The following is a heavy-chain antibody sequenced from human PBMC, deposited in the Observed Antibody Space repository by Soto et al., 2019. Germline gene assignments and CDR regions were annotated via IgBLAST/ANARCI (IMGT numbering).Heavy chain of an antibody. V-gene: IGHV3-23*01. Sequence: EVQLLESGGGLVQPGGSLRLSCAASGFTFSSYAMSWVRQAPGKGLEWVSSISGSGDNRYYADSVKGQFTISRDNSKNTLDLQMNSLRDADTAVYYCAKDREGTVADYFDYWGQGTLVTVSS. J-gene: IGHJ4*02. CDR2: ISGSGDNR. D-gene: IGHD6-19*01. CDR1: GFTFSSYA. CDR3: AKDREGTVADYFDY.